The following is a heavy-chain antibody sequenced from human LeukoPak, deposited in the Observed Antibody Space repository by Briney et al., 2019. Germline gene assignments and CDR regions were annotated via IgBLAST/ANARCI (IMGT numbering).Heavy chain of an antibody. V-gene: IGHV3-30-3*01. Sequence: GRSLRLSCAASGFTFSSYAIHWVRQAPGKGLEWVAVISFDGSNKYYADSVKGRFTISRDNSKNTLSLQMNSLRAEDTAVYYCARDRVVLYYYGMDVWAKGPRSPSP. CDR3: ARDRVVLYYYGMDV. CDR1: GFTFSSYA. J-gene: IGHJ6*02. CDR2: ISFDGSNK. D-gene: IGHD3-22*01.